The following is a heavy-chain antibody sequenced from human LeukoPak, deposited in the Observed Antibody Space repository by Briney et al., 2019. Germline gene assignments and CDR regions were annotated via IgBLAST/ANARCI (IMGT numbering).Heavy chain of an antibody. V-gene: IGHV3-48*03. CDR2: ISSSGSTI. Sequence: AGGSLRLSCAASGFTFSSYEMNWVRQAPGKGLEWVSDISSSGSTIDYADSVKGRFTISRDNAKNSLYLQMNSLRAEDTAVYYCAVTTVGFALDYWGQGTLVTVSS. D-gene: IGHD4-17*01. J-gene: IGHJ4*02. CDR1: GFTFSSYE. CDR3: AVTTVGFALDY.